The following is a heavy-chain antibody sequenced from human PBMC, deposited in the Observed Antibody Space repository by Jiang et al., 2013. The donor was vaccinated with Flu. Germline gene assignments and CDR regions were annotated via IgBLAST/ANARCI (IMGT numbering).Heavy chain of an antibody. CDR1: GFTFSSYE. CDR2: ISSSGSTI. CDR3: ARECSSTSCWFGYGMDV. J-gene: IGHJ6*02. Sequence: LESGGGLVQPGGSLRLSCAASGFTFSSYEMNWVRQAPGKGLEWVSYISSSGSTIYYADSVKGRFTISRDNAKNSLYLQMNSLRAEDTAVYYCARECSSTSCWFGYGMDVWGQGTTVTVSS. V-gene: IGHV3-48*03. D-gene: IGHD2-2*01.